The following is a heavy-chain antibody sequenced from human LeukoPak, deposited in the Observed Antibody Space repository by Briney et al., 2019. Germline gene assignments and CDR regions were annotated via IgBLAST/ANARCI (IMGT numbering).Heavy chain of an antibody. D-gene: IGHD4-23*01. CDR3: ARAYGTTVAYYFDY. V-gene: IGHV4-59*08. CDR1: GGSISSYY. J-gene: IGHJ4*02. Sequence: PSETLSLTCTVSGGSISSYYWSRIRRPPGKGLEWIGYIYYSGSTNYNPSLKSRVTISVDTSKNQFSLKLSSVTAADTAVYYCARAYGTTVAYYFDYWGQGTLITVSS. CDR2: IYYSGST.